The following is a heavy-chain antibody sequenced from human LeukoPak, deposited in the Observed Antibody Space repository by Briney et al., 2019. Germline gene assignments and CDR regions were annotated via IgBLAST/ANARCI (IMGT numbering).Heavy chain of an antibody. V-gene: IGHV3-48*01. Sequence: GGSLRLSCAASGFTFSSYSMNWVRQAPGKGLEWVSYISSSSTIYYADSVKGRFTISRDNAKNSLYLQMNSLRAEDTAVYYCARDSGDIVVVVAATPGWFDPWGQGTLVTVSS. D-gene: IGHD2-15*01. CDR2: ISSSSTI. J-gene: IGHJ5*02. CDR1: GFTFSSYS. CDR3: ARDSGDIVVVVAATPGWFDP.